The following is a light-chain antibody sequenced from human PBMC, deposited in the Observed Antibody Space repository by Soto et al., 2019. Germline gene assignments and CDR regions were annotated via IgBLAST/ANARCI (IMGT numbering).Light chain of an antibody. J-gene: IGKJ1*01. CDR2: AAS. Sequence: QMTQSPSSLSASVGEKMIITCRASRDVGSDVSWYQQKPGQAPKLLIYAASNLYTGVPSRFSGSRSGTEFTLTISSLQPEDFASYYCLQDYGDSWTFGQGTKVDIK. V-gene: IGKV1-6*01. CDR3: LQDYGDSWT. CDR1: RDVGSD.